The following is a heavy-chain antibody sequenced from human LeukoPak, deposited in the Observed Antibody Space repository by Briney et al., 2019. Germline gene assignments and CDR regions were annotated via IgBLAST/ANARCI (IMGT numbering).Heavy chain of an antibody. D-gene: IGHD3-10*01. CDR3: ARGATGKNSNDAFDI. Sequence: ASVKVSCKASGYTFTGYYMHWVRQAPGQGLEWMGWINPNSGGTNYAQKFQGRVTMTRDTSISTAYMELSRLRSDDTAVYYCARGATGKNSNDAFDIWGQGTMVTVSS. CDR2: INPNSGGT. V-gene: IGHV1-2*02. CDR1: GYTFTGYY. J-gene: IGHJ3*02.